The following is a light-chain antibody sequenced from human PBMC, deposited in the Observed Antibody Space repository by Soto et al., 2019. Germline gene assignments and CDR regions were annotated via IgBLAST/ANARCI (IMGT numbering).Light chain of an antibody. CDR3: QTWGTGPSWV. V-gene: IGLV4-69*01. Sequence: QPVLTQSPSASASLGASVKLTCTLSSGHSSYAIAWHQQQPEKGPRYLMKLNSDGSHSKGDGIPDRFSGSSSGAERYLTISSLQSEDEADYYCQTWGTGPSWVFGGGTQLTVL. CDR1: SGHSSYA. CDR2: LNSDGSH. J-gene: IGLJ7*01.